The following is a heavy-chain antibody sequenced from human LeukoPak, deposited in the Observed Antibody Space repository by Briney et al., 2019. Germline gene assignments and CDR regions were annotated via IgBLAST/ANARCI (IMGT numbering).Heavy chain of an antibody. CDR2: IDGSGSFT. V-gene: IGHV3-23*01. J-gene: IGHJ5*02. D-gene: IGHD1-14*01. CDR3: AKKPAGFHP. Sequence: GGSLRLSCAASGLTFSSDAMTWFRQAPGKGLEWVSSIDGSGSFTYYADSVKGRFTISRDNSKNTLYLQMNRLRAEDTAIYYCAKKPAGFHPWGQGTLVTVSS. CDR1: GLTFSSDA.